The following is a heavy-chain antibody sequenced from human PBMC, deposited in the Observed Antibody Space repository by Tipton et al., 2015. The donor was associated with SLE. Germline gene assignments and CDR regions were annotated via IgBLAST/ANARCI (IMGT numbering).Heavy chain of an antibody. CDR2: ISAYTGHT. Sequence: QLVQSGAEVEKPGASVKVSCKASGYIFSSYGLSWVRQAPGQGLEWMGWISAYTGHTGYAQKFQGRVTMTTDTSTSTAYMELRSLGSGDPGFYSGASHFFGSSFGYYYFDYWGQGTLVTISS. CDR1: GYIFSSYG. J-gene: IGHJ4*02. CDR3: ASHFFGSSFGYYYFDY. V-gene: IGHV1-18*01. D-gene: IGHD6-6*01.